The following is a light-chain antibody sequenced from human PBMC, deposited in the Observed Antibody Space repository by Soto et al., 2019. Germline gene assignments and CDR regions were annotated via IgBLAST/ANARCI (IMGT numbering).Light chain of an antibody. CDR2: GAS. CDR3: QQYGNSPSWT. Sequence: EIVLTQSPGTLSLSPGERATLSCRASQSVSSSYLAWYQQKPGQAPRLLIYGASSRATALPDRFSGSGSGTDFTLTISRLEPEDFAVYYCQQYGNSPSWTFGQGTKVEL. J-gene: IGKJ1*01. CDR1: QSVSSSY. V-gene: IGKV3-20*01.